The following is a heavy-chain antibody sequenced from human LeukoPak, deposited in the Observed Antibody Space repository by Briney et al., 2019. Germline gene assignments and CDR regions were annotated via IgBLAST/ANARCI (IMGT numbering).Heavy chain of an antibody. CDR1: GFTFSTDA. CDR2: ISNSGGTI. V-gene: IGHV3-48*01. J-gene: IGHJ4*02. D-gene: IGHD2-2*01. Sequence: GGSLRLSCAASGFTFSTDAMNWVRQAPGKGLEWVSYISNSGGTIYYGDSVKGRFTISRDNAKNSLYLQMNSLRAEDTAVYYCARGYYAFDYWGQGTPVTVSS. CDR3: ARGYYAFDY.